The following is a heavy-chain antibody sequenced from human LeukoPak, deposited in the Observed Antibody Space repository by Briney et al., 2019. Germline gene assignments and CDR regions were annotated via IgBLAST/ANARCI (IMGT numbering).Heavy chain of an antibody. Sequence: GASVKVSCKASGYTFTGYYMHWVRQAPGQGLEWMGWINPNSGGTNYAQKFQGRVTMTRDTPISTAYMELSRLRSDDTAVYYCARVLEYDFWSGYYRPYYYMDVWGKGTTVTVSS. CDR3: ARVLEYDFWSGYYRPYYYMDV. V-gene: IGHV1-2*02. J-gene: IGHJ6*03. CDR1: GYTFTGYY. D-gene: IGHD3-3*01. CDR2: INPNSGGT.